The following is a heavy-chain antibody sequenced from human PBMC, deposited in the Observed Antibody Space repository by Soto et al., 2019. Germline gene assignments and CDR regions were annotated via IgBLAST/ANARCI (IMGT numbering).Heavy chain of an antibody. V-gene: IGHV4-59*11. Sequence: PSETLSLTCSVSGGSIISHLWSWIRQPPGKGLEWIGYTSHSGSTTHNPSLKSRVIISVDISKNQVSLQLRSVTAADTAVYYCAREGPLSGDAFDIWGRGTMVTVSS. CDR3: AREGPLSGDAFDI. D-gene: IGHD3-16*01. CDR1: GGSIISHL. CDR2: TSHSGST. J-gene: IGHJ3*02.